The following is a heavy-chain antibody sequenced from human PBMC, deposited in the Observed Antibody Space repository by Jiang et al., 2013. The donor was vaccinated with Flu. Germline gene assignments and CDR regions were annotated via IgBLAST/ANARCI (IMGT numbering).Heavy chain of an antibody. J-gene: IGHJ5*02. D-gene: IGHD3-22*01. CDR2: IIPILGIA. V-gene: IGHV1-69*04. CDR1: GGTFSSYA. Sequence: GAEVKKPGSSVKVSCKASGGTFSSYAISWVRQSPGQGLEWMGRIIPILGIANYAQKFQGRVTITADKSTSTAYMELSSLRSEDTAVYYCARVDLNYYDSSGRLVSWFDPWGQGTLVTVSS. CDR3: ARVDLNYYDSSGRLVSWFDP.